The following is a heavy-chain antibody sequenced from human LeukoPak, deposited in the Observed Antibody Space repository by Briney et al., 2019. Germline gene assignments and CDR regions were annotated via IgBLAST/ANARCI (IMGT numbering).Heavy chain of an antibody. CDR3: AKTGGPWD. J-gene: IGHJ4*02. D-gene: IGHD3-10*01. V-gene: IGHV3-53*01. Sequence: GGSLRLSCAASGFTVSNNFLTWVRQAPGKGLEWVSAIYSGGTTYYADSVKGRFTISRDTSRNTLYLQMNSLRAEDTAVYYCAKTGGPWDWGQGTLVIVSS. CDR1: GFTVSNNF. CDR2: IYSGGTT.